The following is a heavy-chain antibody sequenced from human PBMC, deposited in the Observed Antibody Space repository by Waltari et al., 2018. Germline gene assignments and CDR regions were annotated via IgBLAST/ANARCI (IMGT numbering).Heavy chain of an antibody. J-gene: IGHJ3*02. CDR3: ARPSPLKNRPVAVGAFDI. Sequence: QVHLVESGGGLVKPGGSLRLSCAASGFTFSDYYMSWFRQAPGKGLEWISYITSNGRPIYYGDSVKGRFTISRDNAKKSLYLQMNGLRPEDTAVYYCARPSPLKNRPVAVGAFDIWGQGTMVTVSS. CDR1: GFTFSDYY. V-gene: IGHV3-11*01. CDR2: ITSNGRPI. D-gene: IGHD6-19*01.